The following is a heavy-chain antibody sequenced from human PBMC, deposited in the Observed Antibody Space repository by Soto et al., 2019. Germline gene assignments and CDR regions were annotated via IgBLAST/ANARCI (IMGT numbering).Heavy chain of an antibody. CDR2: INPIFGTT. Sequence: QVQLVQYETQVRKPGSSVKVSWWASGGTFGSNAISWLRQAPGQGLEWMGNINPIFGTTKSSRNFQGRVTITADESTNTAYMDLSSRRSEDTAIYFCAREGYTFGPGAVSGAFDIWGQGTMVTVSS. V-gene: IGHV1-69*15. CDR3: AREGYTFGPGAVSGAFDI. CDR1: GGTFGSNA. J-gene: IGHJ3*02. D-gene: IGHD1-1*01.